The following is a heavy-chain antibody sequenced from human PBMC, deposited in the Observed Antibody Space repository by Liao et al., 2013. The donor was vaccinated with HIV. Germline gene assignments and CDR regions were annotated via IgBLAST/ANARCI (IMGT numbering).Heavy chain of an antibody. D-gene: IGHD2-21*01. CDR2: IYTSGST. V-gene: IGHV4-59*10. J-gene: IGHJ4*02. Sequence: QVQLQQWGAGLLKPSETLSLTCAVYGGSFSGYYWSWIRQPAGKGLEWIGRIYTSGSTNYNPSLKSRVTMSVDTSKNQFSLKLSSVTAADTAVYYCARDSYTGPFDYWGQGTLVTVSS. CDR3: ARDSYTGPFDY. CDR1: GGSFSGYY.